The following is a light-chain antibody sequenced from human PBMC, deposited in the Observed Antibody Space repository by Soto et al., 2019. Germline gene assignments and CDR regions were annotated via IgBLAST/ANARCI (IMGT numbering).Light chain of an antibody. CDR1: RSVSSN. J-gene: IGKJ1*01. CDR3: QLYNNGPRK. V-gene: IGKV3-15*01. Sequence: EIVMTQSPATLSVSQGERATLSCRASRSVSSNLAWYQQKPGQAPRLLIYGASTRATGIPATFSGRGSGTGFTLTISSRQSEYVAVFYCQLYNNGPRKCGQWTKVQIK. CDR2: GAS.